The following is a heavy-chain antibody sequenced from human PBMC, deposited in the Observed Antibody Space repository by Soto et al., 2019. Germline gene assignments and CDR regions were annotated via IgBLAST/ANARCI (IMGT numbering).Heavy chain of an antibody. D-gene: IGHD3-22*01. V-gene: IGHV1-18*01. J-gene: IGHJ4*02. CDR3: ASSMGYYDSSGYYYDGHFDY. CDR2: ISAYNGNT. Sequence: QVQLVQSGAEVKKPGASVKVSCKASGYTFTSYGISWVRQAPGQGLEWMGWISAYNGNTNYAQKLQGRVTMTTDTSTSTAYMELRSLRSDDTAVDYCASSMGYYDSSGYYYDGHFDYWGQGTLVTVSS. CDR1: GYTFTSYG.